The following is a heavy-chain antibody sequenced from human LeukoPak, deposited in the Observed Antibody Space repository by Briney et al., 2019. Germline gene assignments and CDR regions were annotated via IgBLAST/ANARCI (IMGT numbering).Heavy chain of an antibody. Sequence: GASVTVSCKASGYTLTSHGISWVRQAPRQALEWTGWISAYIVNTNYAQTLQSRVTMTSDTSTSTAYMELRSLRSDDTAVYYCARAGGDRYYYYYYIDVWGKGTTVTVSS. CDR2: ISAYIVNT. CDR3: ARAGGDRYYYYYYIDV. D-gene: IGHD2-21*01. V-gene: IGHV1-18*01. J-gene: IGHJ6*03. CDR1: GYTLTSHG.